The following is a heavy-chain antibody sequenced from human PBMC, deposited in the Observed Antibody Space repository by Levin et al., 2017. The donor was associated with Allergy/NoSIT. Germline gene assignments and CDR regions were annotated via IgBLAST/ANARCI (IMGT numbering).Heavy chain of an antibody. CDR3: ARRGTRDYYYYMDV. Sequence: GESLKISCQGSGYSFTSYWIGWVRQMPGKGLEWMGIIYPGDSDTRYSPSFQGQVTISADKSLGPAYLQWSSPKASDTAIYYCARRGTRDYYYYMDVWGKATTVTVSS. D-gene: IGHD1-1*01. V-gene: IGHV5-51*01. J-gene: IGHJ6*03. CDR1: GYSFTSYW. CDR2: IYPGDSDT.